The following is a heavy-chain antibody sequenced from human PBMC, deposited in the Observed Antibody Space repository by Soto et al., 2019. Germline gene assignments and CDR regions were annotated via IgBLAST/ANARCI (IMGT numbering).Heavy chain of an antibody. CDR2: IYYSGST. J-gene: IGHJ5*02. V-gene: IGHV4-30-4*01. D-gene: IGHD6-19*01. Sequence: PSETLSLTCTVSGGSISSGDYYWSWIRQPPGKGLEWIGYIYYSGSTYYNPSLKSRVTISVDTSKNQFSLKLSSVTAADTAVYYRARDLGQWDNWFDPWGQGTLVTVSS. CDR3: ARDLGQWDNWFDP. CDR1: GGSISSGDYY.